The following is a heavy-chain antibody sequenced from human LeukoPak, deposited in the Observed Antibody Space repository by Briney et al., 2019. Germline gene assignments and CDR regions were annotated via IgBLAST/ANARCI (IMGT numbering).Heavy chain of an antibody. D-gene: IGHD2-15*01. CDR2: ISSSSSYI. Sequence: GGSLRLSCAASGFTFSSYAMSWVRQALGKGLEWVSSISSSSSYIYYADSVKGRFTISRDNAKNSLYLQMNSLRAEDTAVYYCARGGSSGAWCPDYWGQGTLVTVSS. J-gene: IGHJ4*02. CDR3: ARGGSSGAWCPDY. V-gene: IGHV3-21*01. CDR1: GFTFSSYA.